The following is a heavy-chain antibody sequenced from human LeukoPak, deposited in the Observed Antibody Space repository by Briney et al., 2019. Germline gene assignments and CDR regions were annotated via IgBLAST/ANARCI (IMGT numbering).Heavy chain of an antibody. Sequence: QPGRSLRLSCAASGFTFSSYGMHWVRQAPGKGLEWVAVISYDGSNKYYADSVKGRFTISRDNSKNSLYLQMNSLRAEDTAVYYCARRMLRGSNAFDIWGQGTMVTVSS. CDR3: ARRMLRGSNAFDI. V-gene: IGHV3-30*03. CDR2: ISYDGSNK. CDR1: GFTFSSYG. J-gene: IGHJ3*02. D-gene: IGHD3-10*01.